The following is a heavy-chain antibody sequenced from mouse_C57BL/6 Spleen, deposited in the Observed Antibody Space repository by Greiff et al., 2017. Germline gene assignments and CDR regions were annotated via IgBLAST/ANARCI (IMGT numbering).Heavy chain of an antibody. CDR1: GYAFSSYW. CDR3: AKGDYGTLLDY. J-gene: IGHJ2*01. Sequence: VKLQQSGAELVKPGASVKISCKASGYAFSSYWINWVKQRPGKGLEWIGQIYPGGGDTNYNGQFKGKATLTAANSSSTAYMQLSSLTSEDSAVYFGAKGDYGTLLDYWGQGTTVTVSS. CDR2: IYPGGGDT. D-gene: IGHD1-1*01. V-gene: IGHV1-80*01.